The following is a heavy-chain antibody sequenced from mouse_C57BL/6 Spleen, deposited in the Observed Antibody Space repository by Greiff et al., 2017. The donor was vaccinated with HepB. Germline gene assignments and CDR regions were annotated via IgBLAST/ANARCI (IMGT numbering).Heavy chain of an antibody. J-gene: IGHJ3*01. CDR2: IYPRSGNT. CDR1: GYTFTSYG. Sequence: QVHVKQSGAELARPGASVKLSCKASGYTFTSYGISWVKQRTGQGLEWIGEIYPRSGNTYYNEKFKGKATLTADKSSSTAYMELRSLTSEDSAVYFCAGDYDGGAWFAYWGQGTLVTVSA. D-gene: IGHD2-4*01. CDR3: AGDYDGGAWFAY. V-gene: IGHV1-81*01.